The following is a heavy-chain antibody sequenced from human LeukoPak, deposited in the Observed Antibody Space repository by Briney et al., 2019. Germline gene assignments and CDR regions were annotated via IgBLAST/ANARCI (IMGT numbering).Heavy chain of an antibody. Sequence: SQTLSLTCSVSGYSISSNHWWGWIRQPPGKGLEWIGYIFYAGSTYYNPSLKSRVTMSVDTSKNQFSLRLSSVTAVDAAVYYCARIGPILGAAWVDYWGQGTLVSVSS. CDR1: GYSISSNHW. V-gene: IGHV4-28*02. CDR2: IFYAGST. J-gene: IGHJ4*02. CDR3: ARIGPILGAAWVDY. D-gene: IGHD3-3*02.